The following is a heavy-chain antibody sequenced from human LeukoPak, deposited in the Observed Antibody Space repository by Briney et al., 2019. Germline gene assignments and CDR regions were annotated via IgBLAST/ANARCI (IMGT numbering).Heavy chain of an antibody. CDR1: GGSVSSGSYY. CDR2: IYYSGST. D-gene: IGHD6-13*01. CDR3: ARANAAAGLYFDY. V-gene: IGHV4-61*01. Sequence: SETLSLTCTVSGGSVSSGSYYWSWIRQPPGKGLEWIGYIYYSGSTNYNPSLKSRVTISVDTSKNQFSLKLSSVTAADTAVYYCARANAAAGLYFDYWGQGTLVTVSS. J-gene: IGHJ4*02.